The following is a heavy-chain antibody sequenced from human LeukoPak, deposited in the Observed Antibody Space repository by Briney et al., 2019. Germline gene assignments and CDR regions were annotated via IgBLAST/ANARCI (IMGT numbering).Heavy chain of an antibody. V-gene: IGHV4-4*07. D-gene: IGHD6-19*01. CDR1: GGSISNYH. CDR3: ARRDISSGWSFDY. J-gene: IGHJ4*02. Sequence: PSETLSLTCTVSGGSISNYHWSWIRQPAGKGLEWISQIHTSGSTNYKPPLKSRVTMSIDTPENQLSLTIRSVTAADTAVYYCARRDISSGWSFDYWGQGILVTVSS. CDR2: IHTSGST.